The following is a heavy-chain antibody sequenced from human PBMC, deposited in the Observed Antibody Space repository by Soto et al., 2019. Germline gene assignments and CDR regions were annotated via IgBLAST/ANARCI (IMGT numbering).Heavy chain of an antibody. CDR3: AKDNDFWSGYPDYYYGMDV. CDR2: ISYDGSNK. CDR1: GFTFSSYG. Sequence: PGGSLRLSCAASGFTFSSYGMHWVRQAPGKGLEWVAVISYDGSNKYYADSVKGRFTISRDNSKNTLYLQMNSLRAEDTAVYYCAKDNDFWSGYPDYYYGMDVWGQGPTVTVSS. J-gene: IGHJ6*02. V-gene: IGHV3-30*18. D-gene: IGHD3-3*01.